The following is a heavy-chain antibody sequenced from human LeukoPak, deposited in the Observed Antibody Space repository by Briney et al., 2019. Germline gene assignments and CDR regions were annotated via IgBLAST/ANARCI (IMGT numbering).Heavy chain of an antibody. CDR2: IYSGGST. D-gene: IGHD3-3*01. Sequence: GGSLRLSCAASGFTFSSYAMSWVRQAPGKGLEWVSVIYSGGSTSYADSMKGQFTISRDSSKNTLYLQMNSLRAEDTAVYYCARGFWSGYYYNWFDPWGQGTLVTVSS. CDR1: GFTFSSYA. V-gene: IGHV3-66*02. CDR3: ARGFWSGYYYNWFDP. J-gene: IGHJ5*02.